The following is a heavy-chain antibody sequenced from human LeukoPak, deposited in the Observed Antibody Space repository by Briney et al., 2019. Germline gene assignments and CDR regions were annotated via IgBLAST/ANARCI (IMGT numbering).Heavy chain of an antibody. CDR1: GFTFSSNA. J-gene: IGHJ4*02. CDR2: ISGSGGST. CDR3: AKGTTYSSSWYFF. Sequence: GGPLSLSCAASGFTFSSNAMSWVGKPPGKGLKRFSAISGSGGSTYYADSVKGRFTISRDNSKNTLYLQMNSLRAEDTAVYYCAKGTTYSSSWYFFWGQGTLVTVSS. V-gene: IGHV3-23*01. D-gene: IGHD6-13*01.